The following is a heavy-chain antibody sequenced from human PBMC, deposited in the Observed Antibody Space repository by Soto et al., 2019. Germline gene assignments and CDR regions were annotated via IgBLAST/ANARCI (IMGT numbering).Heavy chain of an antibody. CDR2: ISYDGSNT. Sequence: GGSLRLSCAASGFTFRSYGMHWVRQAPGKGLEWLAVISYDGSNTYYADSVKGRFTISRDNSKNTLSLQMNSLRAEDTAVYYCVKDSGSNGPNDAFDIWGQGTMVTVSS. CDR1: GFTFRSYG. D-gene: IGHD2-8*01. J-gene: IGHJ3*02. CDR3: VKDSGSNGPNDAFDI. V-gene: IGHV3-30*18.